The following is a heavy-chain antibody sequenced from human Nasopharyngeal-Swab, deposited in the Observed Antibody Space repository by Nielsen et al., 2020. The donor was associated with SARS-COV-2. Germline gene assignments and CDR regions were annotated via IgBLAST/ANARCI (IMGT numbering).Heavy chain of an antibody. CDR3: ARIDDYYGSA. Sequence: GESLKISCAASGFTFSDYYMSWVRQAPGKGLEWVSYISSSGSTIYYADSVKGRFTISRDNAKNSLYLQMNSLRAEDTAVYYCARIDDYYGSAWGQGTLVTVSS. D-gene: IGHD3-10*01. CDR1: GFTFSDYY. V-gene: IGHV3-11*04. J-gene: IGHJ5*02. CDR2: ISSSGSTI.